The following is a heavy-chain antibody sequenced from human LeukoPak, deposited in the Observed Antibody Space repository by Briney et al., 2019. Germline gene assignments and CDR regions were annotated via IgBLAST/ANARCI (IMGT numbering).Heavy chain of an antibody. CDR1: GFSLSNYW. CDR2: ISYDGSNK. D-gene: IGHD1-7*01. J-gene: IGHJ6*02. Sequence: GGSLRLSCAASGFSLSNYWMTWVRQAPGKGLEWVAVISYDGSNKYYADSVKGRFTISRDNSKNTLYLQMNSLRAEDTAVYYCAKGRTTARYYYYYGMDVWGQGTTVTVSS. CDR3: AKGRTTARYYYYYGMDV. V-gene: IGHV3-30*18.